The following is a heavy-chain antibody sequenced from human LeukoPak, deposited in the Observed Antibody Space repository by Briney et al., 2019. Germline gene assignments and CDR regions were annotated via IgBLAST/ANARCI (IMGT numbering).Heavy chain of an antibody. Sequence: PSETLSLTCTVSGGSISSGDYYWSWIRQPPGKGLEWIGYIYYSGSTYYNPSLKSRVTISVDTSKNQFSLKLSSVTAADTAVYYCARHVNTTTGAPIGWFDPWGQGTLVTVS. V-gene: IGHV4-30-4*01. CDR2: IYYSGST. CDR3: ARHVNTTTGAPIGWFDP. D-gene: IGHD1-26*01. J-gene: IGHJ5*02. CDR1: GGSISSGDYY.